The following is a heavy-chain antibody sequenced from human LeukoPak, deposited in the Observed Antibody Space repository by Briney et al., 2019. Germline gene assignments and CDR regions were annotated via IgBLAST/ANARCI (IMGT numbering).Heavy chain of an antibody. V-gene: IGHV3-30*03. CDR2: ISYDGSNK. D-gene: IGHD5-18*01. Sequence: PGRSLRLSCAASGFTFSSYGMHWVRQAPGKGLEWVAVISYDGSNKYYADSVKGRFTISRDNSKNTLYLQMNSLRAEDTAVYYCAREPYSYGKIYYFDNWGQGTLVTVSS. J-gene: IGHJ4*02. CDR1: GFTFSSYG. CDR3: AREPYSYGKIYYFDN.